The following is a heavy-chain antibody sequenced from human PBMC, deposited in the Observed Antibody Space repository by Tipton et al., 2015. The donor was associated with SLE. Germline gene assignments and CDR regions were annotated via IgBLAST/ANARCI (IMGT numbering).Heavy chain of an antibody. CDR1: GYTFTHYY. V-gene: IGHV1-2*06. Sequence: QSGPEMKKPGASVKVSCKASGYTFTHYYMHWVRQAPGQGLEWMGRINPNNGATNYAQKFQGRVTMTSDTSLNTAYMELSRLRSDDAAVYYCARDPCGDYGVFDYWGQGTLVTVSS. D-gene: IGHD4-17*01. CDR2: INPNNGAT. J-gene: IGHJ4*02. CDR3: ARDPCGDYGVFDY.